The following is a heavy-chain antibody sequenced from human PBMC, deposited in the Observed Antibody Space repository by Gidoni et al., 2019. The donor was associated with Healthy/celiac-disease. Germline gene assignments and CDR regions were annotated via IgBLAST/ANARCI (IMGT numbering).Heavy chain of an antibody. CDR1: GGSFSGYY. J-gene: IGHJ5*02. CDR3: ARGFADTAMVRLGWFDP. CDR2: INHSGST. Sequence: QVQLQQWGAGLLKPSETLSLTCAVYGGSFSGYYWSWIRQPPGKGLEWIGEINHSGSTNYNQSLKSRVTISVDTSKNQFSLKLSSVTAADTAVYYCARGFADTAMVRLGWFDPWGQGTLVTVSS. D-gene: IGHD5-18*01. V-gene: IGHV4-34*01.